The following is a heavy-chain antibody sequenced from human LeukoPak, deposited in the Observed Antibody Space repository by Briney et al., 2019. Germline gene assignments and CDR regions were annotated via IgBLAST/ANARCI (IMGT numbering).Heavy chain of an antibody. CDR1: GFTFSTFW. J-gene: IGHJ4*02. CDR2: IKQDGSEN. Sequence: GGSLRPSCAASGFTFSTFWMSWVRQAPGKGLEWVANIKQDGSENYYVDSVKGRFTISRDNAKNSLFLQMNSLRAEDTAVYYCAREGMISVAGNPLDYWGQGTLVTVSS. V-gene: IGHV3-7*01. CDR3: AREGMISVAGNPLDY. D-gene: IGHD6-19*01.